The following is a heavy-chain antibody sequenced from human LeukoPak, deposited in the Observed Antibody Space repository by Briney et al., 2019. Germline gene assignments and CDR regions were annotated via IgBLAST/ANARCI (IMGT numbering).Heavy chain of an antibody. J-gene: IGHJ4*02. Sequence: ASMKVSCKASGYTFTSYGISWARQAPGQGLEWMGWISTYNGNTNYAQKLQGRVTMTTDTSTNTAYMELRSLRSDDTAVYYCARDQPSGTYSEHFDYWGQGTLVTVSS. CDR2: ISTYNGNT. CDR1: GYTFTSYG. CDR3: ARDQPSGTYSEHFDY. D-gene: IGHD1-26*01. V-gene: IGHV1-18*01.